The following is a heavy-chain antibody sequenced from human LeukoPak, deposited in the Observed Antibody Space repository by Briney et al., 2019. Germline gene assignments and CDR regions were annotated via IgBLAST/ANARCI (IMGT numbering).Heavy chain of an antibody. D-gene: IGHD3-16*01. CDR3: ARRGSDSYYFDY. J-gene: IGHJ4*02. Sequence: PGGSLRLSCAASGFTFNNYAMTWDRQAPGKGLEWVSAITASGGSTYYADSVKGRFTISRDNSKNTLYVQMNSLRAEDTAVYYCARRGSDSYYFDYWGQGTLVTVSS. CDR2: ITASGGST. CDR1: GFTFNNYA. V-gene: IGHV3-23*01.